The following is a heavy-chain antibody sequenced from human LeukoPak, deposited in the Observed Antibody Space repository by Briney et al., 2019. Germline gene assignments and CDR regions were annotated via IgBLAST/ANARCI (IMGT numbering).Heavy chain of an antibody. CDR3: ARVNPMHCTGGVCYGDY. V-gene: IGHV1-18*01. Sequence: ASVKVSCKASGYTFTSYGISWVRQAPGQGLEWMGWISAYNGNTNYVQKLQGRVTMTTDTSTSTAYMELRSLRSDDTAVYYCARVNPMHCTGGVCYGDYWGQGTLVTVSS. D-gene: IGHD2-8*02. CDR2: ISAYNGNT. CDR1: GYTFTSYG. J-gene: IGHJ4*02.